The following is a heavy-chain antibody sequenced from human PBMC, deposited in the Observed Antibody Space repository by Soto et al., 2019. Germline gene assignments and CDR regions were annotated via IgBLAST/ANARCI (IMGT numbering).Heavy chain of an antibody. Sequence: SETLSLTCTVSGGSISSGGYYWSWIRQHPGKGLEWIGYIYYSRSTYYNPSLKSRVTISVDTSKSQFSLKLSSVTAADTAVYYCARDFTDSSGPTLGMGVWGQGTTVTVSS. CDR3: ARDFTDSSGPTLGMGV. CDR1: GGSISSGGYY. J-gene: IGHJ6*02. V-gene: IGHV4-31*03. D-gene: IGHD6-19*01. CDR2: IYYSRST.